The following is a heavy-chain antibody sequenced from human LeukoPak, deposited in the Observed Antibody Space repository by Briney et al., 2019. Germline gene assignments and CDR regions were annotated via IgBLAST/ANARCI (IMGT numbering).Heavy chain of an antibody. V-gene: IGHV1-69*13. CDR1: GGTFSSYA. Sequence: VASVKVSCKACGGTFSSYAISWVRQAPGQGLEWMGGIIPIFGTANYAQKFQGRVTITADESTSTAYMELSSLRSEDTAVYYCAHSYRSGNYEWYYFDYWGQGTLVTVSS. D-gene: IGHD3-22*01. CDR3: AHSYRSGNYEWYYFDY. J-gene: IGHJ4*02. CDR2: IIPIFGTA.